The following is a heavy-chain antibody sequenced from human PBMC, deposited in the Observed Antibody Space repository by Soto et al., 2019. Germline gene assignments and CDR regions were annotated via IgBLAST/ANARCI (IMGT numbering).Heavy chain of an antibody. Sequence: PGGSLRLSCAASGFTFSYFTMNWVRQAPGRGLECVSSISSTSGHVYYADSVKGRFTISRDNAKDSMYLEMNSLRAEDTAMYYCVREIVGASHYFDYWGQGTLVTVSS. J-gene: IGHJ4*02. V-gene: IGHV3-21*01. CDR2: ISSTSGHV. D-gene: IGHD1-26*01. CDR3: VREIVGASHYFDY. CDR1: GFTFSYFT.